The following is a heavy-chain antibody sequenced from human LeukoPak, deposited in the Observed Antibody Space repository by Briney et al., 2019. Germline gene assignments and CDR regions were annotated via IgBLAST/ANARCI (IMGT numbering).Heavy chain of an antibody. D-gene: IGHD6-19*01. V-gene: IGHV1-18*04. Sequence: GESLKISCKGSGYSFTSYWIGWVRQAPGQGLEWMGWISAYNGNTNYAQKLQGRVTMTTDTSTSTAYMELRSLRSDDTAVYYCAREREGIAVAGTFDYWGQGTLVTVSS. CDR3: AREREGIAVAGTFDY. J-gene: IGHJ4*02. CDR1: GYSFTSYW. CDR2: ISAYNGNT.